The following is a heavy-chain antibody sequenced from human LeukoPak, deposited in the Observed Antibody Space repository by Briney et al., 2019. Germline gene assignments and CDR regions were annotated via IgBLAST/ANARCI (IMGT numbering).Heavy chain of an antibody. V-gene: IGHV3-74*01. J-gene: IGHJ4*02. CDR1: GFTFSSHW. Sequence: SGGSLRLSCAASGFTFSSHWMHWVRQAPGRGLVWVSRINSDGRRTTYADSVKGRFTISRDNAKNTLYLQMNSLRAEDTAVYYCIRSSLDYWGQGTLVTVSS. D-gene: IGHD3-3*02. CDR2: INSDGRRT. CDR3: IRSSLDY.